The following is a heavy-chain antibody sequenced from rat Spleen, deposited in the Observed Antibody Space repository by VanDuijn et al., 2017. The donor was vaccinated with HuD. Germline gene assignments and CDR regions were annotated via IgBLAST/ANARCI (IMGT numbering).Heavy chain of an antibody. V-gene: IGHV5-29*01. CDR1: GFTFSNYD. D-gene: IGHD1-1*01. J-gene: IGHJ2*01. Sequence: EVQLVESGGGLVQPGRSLKLSCAASGFTFSNYDMAWVRQAPTKGLEWVATISYGDSSGHSGTYYRDSVRGRFTISRDDAKSTLSLQMDSLRSEDTATYYCARHPDYSNYFDYLGQGVMVTVSS. CDR2: ISYGDSSGHSGT. CDR3: ARHPDYSNYFDY.